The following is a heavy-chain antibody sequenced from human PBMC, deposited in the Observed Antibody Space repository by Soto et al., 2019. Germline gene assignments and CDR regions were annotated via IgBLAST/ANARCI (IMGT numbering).Heavy chain of an antibody. V-gene: IGHV4-31*03. J-gene: IGHJ4*02. CDR3: ARNPEDSRYSFVDY. CDR2: IYYSGST. Sequence: PSETLSLTCTVSGGSISSGGYYWSWIRQHPGKGLEWIGYIYYSGSTYYNPSLKSRVTISVDTSKNQFSLKLSSVTAAGTAVYYCARNPEDSRYSFVDYWGQGTLVTVSS. D-gene: IGHD6-13*01. CDR1: GGSISSGGYY.